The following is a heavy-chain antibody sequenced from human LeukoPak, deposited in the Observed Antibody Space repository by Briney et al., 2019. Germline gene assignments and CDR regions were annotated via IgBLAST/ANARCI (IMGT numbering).Heavy chain of an antibody. V-gene: IGHV5-51*01. CDR3: ARYSSGSDTYYFDY. CDR1: GYSFTTYW. CDR2: IYPGDSDA. J-gene: IGHJ4*02. D-gene: IGHD5-12*01. Sequence: GESLKISCKGSGYSFTTYWIGWVRQMPGKGLEWMGVIYPGDSDARYGPSFQCQVTISVDKSITTAYLQCSSLKASDTAMYYCARYSSGSDTYYFDYWGQGTLVTVSS.